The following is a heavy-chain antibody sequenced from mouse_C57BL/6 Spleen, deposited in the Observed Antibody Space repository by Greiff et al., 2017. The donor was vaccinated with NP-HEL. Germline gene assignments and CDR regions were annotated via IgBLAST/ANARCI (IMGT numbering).Heavy chain of an antibody. CDR2: IDPETGGT. V-gene: IGHV1-15*01. CDR3: TRDNWDY. Sequence: QVQLKQSGAELVRPGASVTLSCKASGYTFTDYEMHWVKQTPVHGLEWIGAIDPETGGTAYNQKFKGKAILTADKSSSTAYMELRSLTSEDSAVYYCTRDNWDYWGQGTTLTVSS. D-gene: IGHD4-1*01. J-gene: IGHJ2*01. CDR1: GYTFTDYE.